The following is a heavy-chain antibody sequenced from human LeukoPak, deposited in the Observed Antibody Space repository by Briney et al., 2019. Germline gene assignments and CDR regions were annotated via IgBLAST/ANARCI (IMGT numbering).Heavy chain of an antibody. D-gene: IGHD2-15*01. V-gene: IGHV3-53*01. CDR3: ARMGVRDIGDY. CDR2: IYSGGST. J-gene: IGHJ4*02. CDR1: GFTVSSNY. Sequence: PGGSLRLSCAASGFTVSSNYMSWVRQAPGKGLEWVSVIYSGGSTYYSDSVKGRFTISRDISKNTLYLQMNSLRAEDTAVYYCARMGVRDIGDYWGQGTLVTVSS.